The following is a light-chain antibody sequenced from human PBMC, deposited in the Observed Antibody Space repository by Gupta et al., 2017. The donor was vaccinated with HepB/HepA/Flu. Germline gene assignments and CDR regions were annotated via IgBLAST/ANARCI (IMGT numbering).Light chain of an antibody. J-gene: IGKJ1*01. CDR1: QSVSNN. V-gene: IGKV3-15*01. CDR3: QQNNDWPWT. CDR2: GAS. Sequence: EIVMTQSPATLSVSPGERATLSCRASQSVSNNLAWYQQKPGQAPRLLIHGASTRATAIPVRFSGSGSGTEFTLTISSLQSEDFAVYYCQQNNDWPWTFGPGTKVEI.